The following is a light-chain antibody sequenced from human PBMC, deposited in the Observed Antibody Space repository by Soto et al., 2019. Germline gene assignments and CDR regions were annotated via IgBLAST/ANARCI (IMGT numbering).Light chain of an antibody. CDR3: QQYGSSPYT. V-gene: IGKV3-20*01. J-gene: IGKJ2*01. CDR1: QSVSSDS. Sequence: EIVLTQSPGALSLSPGERATLSCRASQSVSSDSLAWYQQKPGQAPRLLIYGASSRATGIPDRFIGGGSGTDFTLSISSLEPEDFAVYYCQQYGSSPYTFGQGTKLAIK. CDR2: GAS.